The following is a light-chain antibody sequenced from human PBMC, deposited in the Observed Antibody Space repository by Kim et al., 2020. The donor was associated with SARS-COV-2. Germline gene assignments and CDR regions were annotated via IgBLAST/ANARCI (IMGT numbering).Light chain of an antibody. J-gene: IGKJ1*01. CDR3: QQRRNWPPT. Sequence: LSPGERATLSCRASRSGSSYLAWYQQKPGQAPRLIIDDASNRATGISARYSGSGAGTDSTLTISRLEPEDFAVYYSQQRRNWPPTFGEGTKVDIK. V-gene: IGKV3-11*01. CDR2: DAS. CDR1: RSGSSY.